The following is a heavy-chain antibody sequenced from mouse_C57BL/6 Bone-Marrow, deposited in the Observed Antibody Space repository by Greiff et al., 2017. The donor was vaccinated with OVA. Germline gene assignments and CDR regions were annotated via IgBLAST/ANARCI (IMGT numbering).Heavy chain of an antibody. D-gene: IGHD1-1*01. V-gene: IGHV4-1*01. J-gene: IGHJ4*01. CDR1: GIDFSRYW. CDR3: ARQEDGSRFYAMDY. CDR2: INPDSSTI. Sequence: EVQLLESGGGLVQPGGSLKLSCAASGIDFSRYWMSWVRRAPGKGLEWIGEINPDSSTINYAPSLKDKFIISRDNAKNTLYLQMSKVRSEDTALYYCARQEDGSRFYAMDYWGQGTSVTVSS.